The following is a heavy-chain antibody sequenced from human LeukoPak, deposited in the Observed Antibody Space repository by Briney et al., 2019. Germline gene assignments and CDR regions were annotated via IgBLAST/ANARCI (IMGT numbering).Heavy chain of an antibody. V-gene: IGHV3-30-3*01. CDR3: ARDGSSGWTWYFDY. CDR1: GFTFSSYA. J-gene: IGHJ4*02. CDR2: ISYDGSNK. Sequence: GGSLRLSCAASGFTFSSYAMHWVRQAPGKGLEWVAVISYDGSNKYYADSVKGQFTISRDNSKNTLYLQMNSLRAEDTAVYYCARDGSSGWTWYFDYWGQGTLVTVSS. D-gene: IGHD6-19*01.